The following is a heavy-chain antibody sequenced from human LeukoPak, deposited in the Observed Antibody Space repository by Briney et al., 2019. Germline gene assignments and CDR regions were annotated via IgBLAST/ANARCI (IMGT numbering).Heavy chain of an antibody. J-gene: IGHJ4*02. CDR1: GGSISSYS. CDR2: IYHSGST. Sequence: SETLSLTCTVSGGSISSYSWSWIRQPPGKGLEWIGYIYHSGSTYYNPSLKSRVTISVDRSKNQFSLKLSSVTAADTAVYYCARVMSDYYDSSGYYYFDYWGQGTLVTVSS. CDR3: ARVMSDYYDSSGYYYFDY. V-gene: IGHV4-30-2*01. D-gene: IGHD3-22*01.